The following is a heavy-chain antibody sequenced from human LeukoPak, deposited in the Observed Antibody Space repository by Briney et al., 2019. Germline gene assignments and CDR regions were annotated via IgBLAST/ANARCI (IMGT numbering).Heavy chain of an antibody. V-gene: IGHV3-23*01. D-gene: IGHD2-2*03. CDR2: ISGSGGST. Sequence: GGSLRLSCAASGFTFSSYAMSWVRQAPGKGLEWVSAISGSGGSTYYADSVKGRFTISRDNSKNTLYLQMNSLRAEDTAVYYCARDGYCSSTSCLSDAFDIWGQGTMVTVSS. CDR1: GFTFSSYA. J-gene: IGHJ3*02. CDR3: ARDGYCSSTSCLSDAFDI.